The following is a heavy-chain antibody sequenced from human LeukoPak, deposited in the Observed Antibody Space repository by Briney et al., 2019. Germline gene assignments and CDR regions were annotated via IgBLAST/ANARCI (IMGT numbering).Heavy chain of an antibody. D-gene: IGHD6-19*01. J-gene: IGHJ4*02. CDR2: IDWDDDK. CDR3: ARINGVGAVADY. Sequence: SGPALVKPTQTLTLTCTFSGFSLRTTGMCVSLIRQLAWQALEWLASIDWDDDKYYSTSLKTRLTISKDTSKNQVVLTMTNMDPVDTATYFCARINGVGAVADYWGQGTLVTVSS. V-gene: IGHV2-70*11. CDR1: GFSLRTTGMC.